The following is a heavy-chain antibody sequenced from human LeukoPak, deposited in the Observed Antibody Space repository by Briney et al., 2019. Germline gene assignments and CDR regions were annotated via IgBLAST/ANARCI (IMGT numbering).Heavy chain of an antibody. J-gene: IGHJ4*02. V-gene: IGHV3-30*02. CDR3: AKTKEGHXXRGXXDY. Sequence: GGSLRLSCAASGFTFSSYGMHWVRQAPGKGLEWVAFIRHDGGYKYYADSVKGRFTISRDNSKNTLYLQMISLRDDDTAVYYCAKTKEGHXXRGXXDYXGQGTLVTVSS. CDR2: IRHDGGYK. CDR1: GFTFSSYG. D-gene: IGHD3-10*01.